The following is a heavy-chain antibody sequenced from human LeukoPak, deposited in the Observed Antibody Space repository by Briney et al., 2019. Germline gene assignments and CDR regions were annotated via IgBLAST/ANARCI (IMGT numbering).Heavy chain of an antibody. V-gene: IGHV4-59*01. D-gene: IGHD3-22*01. Sequence: PESLSLTCTVPGGSISSDYWSWIRQPPGEGLEWIWYIYYSGSTNYNPSHNSRLTISVDTSKNQVSLKLSSVTAADTAMYYSARDASYYKDSSGYYTPYYYYMDVWGKETTVTV. J-gene: IGHJ6*03. CDR1: GGSISSDY. CDR3: ARDASYYKDSSGYYTPYYYYMDV. CDR2: IYYSGST.